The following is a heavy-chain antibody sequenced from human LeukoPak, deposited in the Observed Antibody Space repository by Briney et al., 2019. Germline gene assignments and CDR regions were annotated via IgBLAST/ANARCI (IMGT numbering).Heavy chain of an antibody. CDR1: GFTFSSYW. V-gene: IGHV3-53*01. Sequence: GGSLRLSCAASGFTFSSYWMHWVRQAPGKGLEWVSVIYSGGSTYYADSVKGRFTISRDNSKNTLYLQMNSLRAEDTAVYYCARDGDPFDYWGQGTLVTVSS. CDR2: IYSGGST. CDR3: ARDGDPFDY. J-gene: IGHJ4*02.